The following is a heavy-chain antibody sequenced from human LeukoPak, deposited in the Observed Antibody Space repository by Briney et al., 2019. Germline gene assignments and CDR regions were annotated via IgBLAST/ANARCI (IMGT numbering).Heavy chain of an antibody. V-gene: IGHV1-2*02. CDR1: GNTFTDYY. J-gene: IGHJ6*02. CDR3: ARDRWGRELPMALDYYYGMDV. Sequence: ASVKVSCKASGNTFTDYYIHWVRQAPGQGLEWMGWVNPNSGVTKYAQKFQGRVTMTRDTSISTAYMELSRLRSDDTAVYYCARDRWGRELPMALDYYYGMDVWGQGTTVTVSS. D-gene: IGHD1-26*01. CDR2: VNPNSGVT.